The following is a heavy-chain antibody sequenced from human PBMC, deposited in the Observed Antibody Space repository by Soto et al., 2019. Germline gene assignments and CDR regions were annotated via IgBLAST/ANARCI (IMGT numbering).Heavy chain of an antibody. V-gene: IGHV4-4*07. Sequence: QVHLQESGPGLVKPSETLSLTCTVSGGSISSYNWSWIRQFAGKGLEWIGRIYSTGSTNYNPSLKSRITMSVDTAKNQFSLKLNSVTAADTAVYYCARDLRLEEPYFDYWGQGTLLTVSS. J-gene: IGHJ4*02. CDR1: GGSISSYN. CDR2: IYSTGST. D-gene: IGHD1-26*01. CDR3: ARDLRLEEPYFDY.